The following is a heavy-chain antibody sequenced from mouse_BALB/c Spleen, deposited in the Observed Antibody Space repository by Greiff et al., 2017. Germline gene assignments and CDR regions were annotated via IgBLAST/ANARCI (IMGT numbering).Heavy chain of an antibody. CDR3: ARNEGMDDAMDY. V-gene: IGHV2-2*02. Sequence: VKVVESGPGLVQPSQSLSITCTVSGFSLTSYGVHWVRQSPGKGLEWLGVIWSGGSTDYNAAFISRLSISKDNSKSQVFFKMNSLQANDTAIYYCARNEGMDDAMDYWGQGTSVTVSS. J-gene: IGHJ4*01. D-gene: IGHD2-10*02. CDR2: IWSGGST. CDR1: GFSLTSYG.